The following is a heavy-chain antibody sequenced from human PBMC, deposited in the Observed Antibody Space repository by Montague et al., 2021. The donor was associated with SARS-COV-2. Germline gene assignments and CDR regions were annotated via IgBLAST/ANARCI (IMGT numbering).Heavy chain of an antibody. V-gene: IGHV3-21*01. CDR2: ISSSSSYI. J-gene: IGHJ4*02. Sequence: SLRLSCAASGFTFSSYSMNWVRQAPGKGLEWVSSISSSSSYIYYADSVKGRFTISRDNAKNSLYLQMNNLRAEDTAVYYCARDKYYDILTGYYNYWGQGTLVTASS. D-gene: IGHD3-9*01. CDR3: ARDKYYDILTGYYNY. CDR1: GFTFSSYS.